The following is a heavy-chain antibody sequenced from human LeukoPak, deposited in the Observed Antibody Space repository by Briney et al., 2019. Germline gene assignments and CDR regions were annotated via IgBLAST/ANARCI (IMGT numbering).Heavy chain of an antibody. J-gene: IGHJ5*02. CDR3: ARNYYDSSGYYYAWFDP. CDR1: GFTFSSYA. V-gene: IGHV3-53*01. Sequence: GGSLRLSCAASGFTFSSYAMSWVRQAPGKGLEWVSVIYSGGNTYYADSVKGRFTLSRDNSKNTLYLQMNSLRAEDTAVYYCARNYYDSSGYYYAWFDPWGQGTLVTVSS. CDR2: IYSGGNT. D-gene: IGHD3-22*01.